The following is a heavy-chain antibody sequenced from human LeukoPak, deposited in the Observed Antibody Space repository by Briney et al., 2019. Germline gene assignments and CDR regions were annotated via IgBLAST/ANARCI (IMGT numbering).Heavy chain of an antibody. Sequence: GGSLRLSCAASGFTFSSYEMNWVRQAPGKGLEWVSGINWNGGSTGYADSVKGRFTISRDNAKNSLYLQMNSLRAEDTALYYCARALPTVERDLFDYWGQGTLVTVSS. CDR1: GFTFSSYE. CDR3: ARALPTVERDLFDY. J-gene: IGHJ4*02. D-gene: IGHD3/OR15-3a*01. V-gene: IGHV3-20*04. CDR2: INWNGGST.